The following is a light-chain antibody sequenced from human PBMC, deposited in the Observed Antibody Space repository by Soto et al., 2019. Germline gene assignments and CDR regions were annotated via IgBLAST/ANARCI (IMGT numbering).Light chain of an antibody. CDR2: GAS. CDR3: QQYGSSPVT. V-gene: IGKV3-20*01. CDR1: QSVSSSY. Sequence: EIVLTQSPGTLSLSPGERATLSCRASQSVSSSYLAWYQQKPGQAPRLLIYGASSRATGIPDRFSGSGSGTDFSLTISRLEPEDFAVYYWQQYGSSPVTFGQGTRLEIK. J-gene: IGKJ5*01.